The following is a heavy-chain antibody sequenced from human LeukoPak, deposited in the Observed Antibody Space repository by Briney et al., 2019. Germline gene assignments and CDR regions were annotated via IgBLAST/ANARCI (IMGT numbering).Heavy chain of an antibody. CDR2: IYPGDSDT. J-gene: IGHJ5*02. V-gene: IGHV5-51*01. D-gene: IGHD6-13*01. Sequence: GESLQISCKGSGYSFTSYWIGWVRQMPGKGLEWMGIIYPGDSDTRYSPSFQGQVTISADKSISTAYLQWSSLKASDTAMYYCARHREQQLANNWFDPWGQGTLVTVSS. CDR3: ARHREQQLANNWFDP. CDR1: GYSFTSYW.